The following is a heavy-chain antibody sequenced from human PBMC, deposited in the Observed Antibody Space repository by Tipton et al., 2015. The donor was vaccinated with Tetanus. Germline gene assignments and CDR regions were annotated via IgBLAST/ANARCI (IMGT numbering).Heavy chain of an antibody. CDR3: ARRRMAAAGGAFDI. Sequence: VQLVQSGPEVKKPGESLKISCEGSGYSFPSYWIGWVRQKPGKGLEWMGFIDPGDSDTRYSPSFQGQVTMSAAQSISTAYLQWRSLKASDSAIYYCARRRMAAAGGAFDIWGQGTLVTVSA. CDR2: IDPGDSDT. CDR1: GYSFPSYW. V-gene: IGHV5-51*01. D-gene: IGHD6-13*01. J-gene: IGHJ3*02.